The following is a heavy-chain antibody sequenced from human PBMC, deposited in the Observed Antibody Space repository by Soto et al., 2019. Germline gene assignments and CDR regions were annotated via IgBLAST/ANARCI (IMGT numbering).Heavy chain of an antibody. D-gene: IGHD3-3*01. J-gene: IGHJ6*02. V-gene: IGHV3-48*02. CDR3: ARVPSFWSGYYSPYGMDV. Sequence: PGGSLRLSCAASGFTFSSYSMNWVRQAPGKGLEWVSYISSSSSTIYYADSVKGRFTISRDNAKNSLYLQMNSLRDEDTAVYYCARVPSFWSGYYSPYGMDVWGQGTTVTVSS. CDR1: GFTFSSYS. CDR2: ISSSSSTI.